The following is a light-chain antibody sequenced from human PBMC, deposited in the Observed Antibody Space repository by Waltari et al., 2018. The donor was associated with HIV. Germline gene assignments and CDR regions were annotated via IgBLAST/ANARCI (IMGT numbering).Light chain of an antibody. V-gene: IGKV4-1*01. J-gene: IGKJ4*01. CDR3: QQYYSTPPHT. Sequence: DIVMTQSPEFLAVSLAERATVNCKATQSLLYNCKKLNYLGWYQQKTGQPPKMVIYWASTREYGVPDRFIGNGSGTDFTLTISSLQAEDVAVYYCQQYYSTPPHTFGGGTKVDLK. CDR2: WAS. CDR1: QSLLYNCKKLNY.